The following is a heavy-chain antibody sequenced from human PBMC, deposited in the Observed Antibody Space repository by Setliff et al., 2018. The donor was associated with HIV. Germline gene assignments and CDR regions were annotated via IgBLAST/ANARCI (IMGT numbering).Heavy chain of an antibody. D-gene: IGHD3-22*01. CDR1: GAPTSRDNYF. Sequence: SETLSLTCSVTGAPTSRDNYFWGWIRQLPGKGLEWIANIHSPGTVYYNPSLRSRVTMSVDTSKNQFSLKLSSVTAADTAVYYCASTYYYDSLHFHHWGQGTLVTVSS. CDR3: ASTYYYDSLHFHH. CDR2: IHSPGTV. J-gene: IGHJ1*01. V-gene: IGHV4-39*07.